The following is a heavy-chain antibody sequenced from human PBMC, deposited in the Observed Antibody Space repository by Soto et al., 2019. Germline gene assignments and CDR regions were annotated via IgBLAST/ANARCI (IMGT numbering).Heavy chain of an antibody. CDR2: ISYDGSNK. D-gene: IGHD6-13*01. Sequence: QVQLVESGGGVVQPGRSLRLSCAASGFTFSSYGMHWVRQAPGKGLEWVACISYDGSNKYYADSGKGRFTISRDNSKNTLYLQMNGLRAEDTAVYYCAKDTRGGGSSWYTKSYYYYYGMDVWGQGTTVTVSS. CDR1: GFTFSSYG. J-gene: IGHJ6*02. CDR3: AKDTRGGGSSWYTKSYYYYYGMDV. V-gene: IGHV3-30*18.